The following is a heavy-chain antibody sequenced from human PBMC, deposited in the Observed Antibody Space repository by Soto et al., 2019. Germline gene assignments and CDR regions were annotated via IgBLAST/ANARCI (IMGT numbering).Heavy chain of an antibody. D-gene: IGHD6-13*01. Sequence: SVKVSCKASGGTFSSYAISWVRQAPGQGLEWMGGIIPIFGTANYAQKFQGRVTITADESTSTAYMELSSLRSEDTAVYYCARDRAAAASFNYYYYGMDVWGQGTTVTVSS. CDR2: IIPIFGTA. CDR1: GGTFSSYA. V-gene: IGHV1-69*13. CDR3: ARDRAAAASFNYYYYGMDV. J-gene: IGHJ6*02.